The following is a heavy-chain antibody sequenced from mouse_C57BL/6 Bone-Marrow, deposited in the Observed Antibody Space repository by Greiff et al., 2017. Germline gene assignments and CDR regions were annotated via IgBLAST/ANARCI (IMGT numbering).Heavy chain of an antibody. D-gene: IGHD2-3*01. Sequence: EVQVVESGGGLVQPGGSLSLSCAASGFTFTDYYMSWVRQPPGKALEWLGFIRNKANGYTTEYSASVKGRFTISRDNSQSILYLQMNALRAEDSATYYCASLNDGYYPYAMDYWGQGTSVTVSS. V-gene: IGHV7-3*01. CDR2: IRNKANGYTT. CDR1: GFTFTDYY. J-gene: IGHJ4*01. CDR3: ASLNDGYYPYAMDY.